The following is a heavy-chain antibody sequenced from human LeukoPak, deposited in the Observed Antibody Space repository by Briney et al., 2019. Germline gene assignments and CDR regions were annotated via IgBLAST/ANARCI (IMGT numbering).Heavy chain of an antibody. CDR2: SSSSGGST. J-gene: IGHJ4*02. D-gene: IGHD5-18*01. Sequence: GWSLRLSCAASGFPFSIYAMSGVRQAPGKGLEGVSASSSSGGSTYYADSVKCRFTIARDNSKTTLYLQMNSMRAEDTAVYYCAKDTGIQLWSTYFDYWGQGTLVTVSS. CDR1: GFPFSIYA. V-gene: IGHV3-23*01. CDR3: AKDTGIQLWSTYFDY.